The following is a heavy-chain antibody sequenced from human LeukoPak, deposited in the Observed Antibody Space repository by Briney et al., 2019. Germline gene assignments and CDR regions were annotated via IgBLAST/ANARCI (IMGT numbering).Heavy chain of an antibody. CDR1: GFTFSDYY. CDR3: ARAREWFGEITNYYYYMDV. J-gene: IGHJ6*03. Sequence: GGSLRLSCAASGFTFSDYYMSWIRQAPGKGLEWVSYISSSSSTIYYADSMKGRFTISRDNAKNSLYLQMNSLRAEDTAVYYCARAREWFGEITNYYYYMDVWGKGTTVTVSS. V-gene: IGHV3-11*04. CDR2: ISSSSSTI. D-gene: IGHD3-10*01.